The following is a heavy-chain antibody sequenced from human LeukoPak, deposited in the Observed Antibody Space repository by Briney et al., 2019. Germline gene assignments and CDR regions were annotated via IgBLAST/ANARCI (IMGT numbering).Heavy chain of an antibody. Sequence: GGPLRLSCAASGFTFSSYAMSWVRQAPGKGLEWVSAISGSGGSTYYADSVKGRFTISRDNSKNTLYLQMNSLRAEDTAVYYCAKSSSGPRGYYFDYWGQGTLVTVSS. CDR2: ISGSGGST. J-gene: IGHJ4*02. CDR3: AKSSSGPRGYYFDY. V-gene: IGHV3-23*01. D-gene: IGHD6-6*01. CDR1: GFTFSSYA.